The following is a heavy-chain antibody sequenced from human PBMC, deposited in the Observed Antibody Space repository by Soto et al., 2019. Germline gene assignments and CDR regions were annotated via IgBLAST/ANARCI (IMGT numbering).Heavy chain of an antibody. J-gene: IGHJ5*02. CDR1: GGSISSGGYY. CDR2: IFYSGTT. Sequence: QVQLQESGPGLVKPSQTLSLTCTVSGGSISSGGYYWSWFRQHPGKGLEWIGYIFYSGTTYYNPSLQSXXTISVHTSKNQFSLKLSSVTAADTAVYYCARSVDPWGQGTLVTVSS. V-gene: IGHV4-31*03. CDR3: ARSVDP.